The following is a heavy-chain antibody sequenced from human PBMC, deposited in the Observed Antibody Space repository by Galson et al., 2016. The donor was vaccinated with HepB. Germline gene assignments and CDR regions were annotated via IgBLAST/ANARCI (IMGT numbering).Heavy chain of an antibody. J-gene: IGHJ5*02. D-gene: IGHD6-19*01. CDR3: ARDSKQWLVRRNWFDP. Sequence: SVKVSCKASGYTFTSYYMHWVRQAPGQGLEWMGIINPSGGSATYAQKFQCRVTMTRDTSTSTVYMELSSLRSEDTALYYCARDSKQWLVRRNWFDPWGQGTLVTVSS. CDR1: GYTFTSYY. CDR2: INPSGGSA. V-gene: IGHV1-46*01.